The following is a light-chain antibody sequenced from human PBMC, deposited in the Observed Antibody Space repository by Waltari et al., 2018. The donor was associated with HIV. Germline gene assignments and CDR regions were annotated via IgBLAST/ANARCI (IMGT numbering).Light chain of an antibody. J-gene: IGLJ1*01. CDR1: RSNIENDN. V-gene: IGLV1-47*01. CDR2: KNF. CDR3: VGWDSSLSAYV. Sequence: QSFLTQPPSASGTPGQTVTIPCSGSRSNIENDNVTWYQQLPGMTPKLLIYKNFLRPSGIPDRFAASKSGTSASLTISGLRSADEADYYCVGWDSSLSAYVFGAGTKVAVL.